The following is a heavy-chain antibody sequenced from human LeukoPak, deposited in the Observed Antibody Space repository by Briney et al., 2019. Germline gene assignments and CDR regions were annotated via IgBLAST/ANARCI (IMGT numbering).Heavy chain of an antibody. CDR3: ACSYGSGS. D-gene: IGHD3-10*01. J-gene: IGHJ4*02. Sequence: SETLSLTCAVYGGSFSGYYWSWIRQPPGKGLEWIGEINHSGSTNYDPSLKSRVTISVDTSKNQFSLKLSSVTAADTAVYYCACSYGSGSWGQGTLVTVSS. V-gene: IGHV4-34*01. CDR2: INHSGST. CDR1: GGSFSGYY.